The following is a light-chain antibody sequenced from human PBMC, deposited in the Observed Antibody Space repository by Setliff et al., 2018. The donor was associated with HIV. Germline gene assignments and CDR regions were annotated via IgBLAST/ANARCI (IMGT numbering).Light chain of an antibody. Sequence: QSVLTQPPSVSGAPGQRVTISCTGSSSDIGAGYDVQWYQQLPGTAPKLLIYGNINRPSGDPDRFSGSKSGTSASLAITGLQAEDEADYYCQSYDTSLSGVFGTGTKVTVL. J-gene: IGLJ1*01. CDR1: SSDIGAGYD. CDR3: QSYDTSLSGV. CDR2: GNI. V-gene: IGLV1-40*01.